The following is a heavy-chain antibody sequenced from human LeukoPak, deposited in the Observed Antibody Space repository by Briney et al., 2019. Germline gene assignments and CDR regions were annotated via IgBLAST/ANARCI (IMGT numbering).Heavy chain of an antibody. D-gene: IGHD3-3*01. J-gene: IGHJ4*02. CDR3: AGEGGFYRPLDY. Sequence: SETLSLTCGVSGGSVTSTNWWTWVRQPPGKGLEWIGEVRVDGRTNYNPSLKSRLTLSVDLSENHISLRLTSVTAADTAVYYCAGEGGFYRPLDYSGQGTLVTVSS. CDR1: GGSVTSTNW. CDR2: VRVDGRT. V-gene: IGHV4-4*02.